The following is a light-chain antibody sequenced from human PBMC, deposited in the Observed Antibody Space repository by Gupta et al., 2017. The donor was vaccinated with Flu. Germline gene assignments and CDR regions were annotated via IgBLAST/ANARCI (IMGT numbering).Light chain of an antibody. J-gene: IGLJ1*01. CDR3: SSDASSNIWV. V-gene: IGLV2-8*01. CDR2: EVS. CDR1: SSDVGGDNY. Sequence: SVTNTCTGTSSDVGGDNYVSWYQQPPANAPMLMIYEVSKRPAGVPDRFSASKAGTTASLTVSGLQPDDEADYYGSSDASSNIWVFGTGTKVTVL.